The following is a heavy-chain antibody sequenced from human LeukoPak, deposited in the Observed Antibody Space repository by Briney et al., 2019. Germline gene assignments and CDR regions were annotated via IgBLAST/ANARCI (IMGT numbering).Heavy chain of an antibody. V-gene: IGHV3-53*01. CDR2: IYGGGSV. Sequence: GGSLRLSCAASGFTVRSNYMSWVRQAPGKGLEWVSIIYGGGSVFYADSVKGRFTISRDNSKNTLYLQMNSLRAEDTAVYYCAKRTRYSSSWFHYDIWGQGTMVTVSS. J-gene: IGHJ3*02. CDR3: AKRTRYSSSWFHYDI. D-gene: IGHD6-13*01. CDR1: GFTVRSNY.